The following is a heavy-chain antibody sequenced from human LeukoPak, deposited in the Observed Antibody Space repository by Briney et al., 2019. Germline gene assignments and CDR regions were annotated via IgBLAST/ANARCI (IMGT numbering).Heavy chain of an antibody. J-gene: IGHJ4*02. D-gene: IGHD4-23*01. CDR3: ASTVVTPGWAVRDWSVYFDY. CDR2: IYHGGSTDSYTGRT. Sequence: SETLSLTCTVSGDSMNSSSFYWGWIRQPPGKGLEWIGTIYHGGSTDSYTGRTYYKSSLKSRVTISVDTSNNQFSLKLSSVTAADTAVYYCASTVVTPGWAVRDWSVYFDYWGQGTQVTVSS. V-gene: IGHV4-39*07. CDR1: GDSMNSSSFY.